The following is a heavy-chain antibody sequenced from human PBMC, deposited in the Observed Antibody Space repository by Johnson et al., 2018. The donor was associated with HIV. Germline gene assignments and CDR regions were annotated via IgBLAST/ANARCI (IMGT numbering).Heavy chain of an antibody. CDR3: ARGRWLRDAFDI. Sequence: VQLVESGGGLVKPGGSLRLSCAASGFTVSSNYMSWVRQAPGKGLEWVSVIYSGGSTYYADSVKGRFTISRDNSKNTLYLQMNSLRTEDTAVYYCARGRWLRDAFDIWGQGTMVTVSS. D-gene: IGHD3-22*01. V-gene: IGHV3-66*01. CDR1: GFTVSSNY. CDR2: IYSGGST. J-gene: IGHJ3*02.